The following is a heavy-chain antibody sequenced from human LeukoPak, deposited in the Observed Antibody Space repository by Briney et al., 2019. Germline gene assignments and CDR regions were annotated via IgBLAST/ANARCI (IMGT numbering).Heavy chain of an antibody. Sequence: GSSVKVSCKASGGTSSSYAISWVRQAPGQGLEWMGRIIPILGIANYAQKFQGRVTITADKSTSTAYMELSSLRSEDTAVYYCASPTTPRYYYGMDVWGQGTTVTVSS. CDR3: ASPTTPRYYYGMDV. V-gene: IGHV1-69*04. D-gene: IGHD4-17*01. CDR1: GGTSSSYA. J-gene: IGHJ6*02. CDR2: IIPILGIA.